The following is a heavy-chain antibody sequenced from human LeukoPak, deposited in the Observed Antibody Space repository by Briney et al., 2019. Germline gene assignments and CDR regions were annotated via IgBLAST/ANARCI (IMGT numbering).Heavy chain of an antibody. CDR1: GGSFSGYY. J-gene: IGHJ4*02. V-gene: IGHV4-34*01. Sequence: SETVSLTCAVYGGSFSGYYWSWMRQPPGKGLEWIGEINHSGSTNYNPSLKSRVTISVDTSKNQFSLKLSSVTAADTAVYYCARVVRDFWSGYPNFDYWGQGTLVTVSS. CDR2: INHSGST. D-gene: IGHD3-3*01. CDR3: ARVVRDFWSGYPNFDY.